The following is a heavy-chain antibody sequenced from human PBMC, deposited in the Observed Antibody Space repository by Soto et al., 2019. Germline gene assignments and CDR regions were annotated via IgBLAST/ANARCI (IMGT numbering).Heavy chain of an antibody. V-gene: IGHV4-61*01. CDR3: ARDHRSNYGGNSGWFDS. Sequence: QVQLQESGPGLVKPSETLSLTCTVSGGSVSSGSYYWSWIRQPPGKGLEWIGYIYYSGSTNYNPSLKSRVTISVDTSKKLFSLKLSSVTAADTAVYYCARDHRSNYGGNSGWFDSWGQGTLVTVSS. CDR1: GGSVSSGSYY. CDR2: IYYSGST. D-gene: IGHD2-21*02. J-gene: IGHJ5*01.